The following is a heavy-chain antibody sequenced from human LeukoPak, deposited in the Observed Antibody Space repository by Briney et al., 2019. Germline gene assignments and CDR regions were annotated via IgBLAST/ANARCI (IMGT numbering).Heavy chain of an antibody. CDR1: GGTFSSYA. CDR2: IIPIFGTA. D-gene: IGHD4-23*01. CDR3: ARVSGGNSGNDY. V-gene: IGHV1-69*05. Sequence: SVKVSCKASGGTFSSYAISWVRQAPGQGLEWMGRIIPIFGTANYAQKFQGRVTITTDESTSTAYMELSSLRSEDTAVYYCARVSGGNSGNDYWGQGTLVTVSS. J-gene: IGHJ4*02.